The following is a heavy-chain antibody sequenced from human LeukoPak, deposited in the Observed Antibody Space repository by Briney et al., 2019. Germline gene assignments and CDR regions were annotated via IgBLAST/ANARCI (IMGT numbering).Heavy chain of an antibody. Sequence: GGSLRLSCAASGFTVSSNYMSWVRQAPGKGLEWVSVIYSGGSTYYADSVKGRFTISRDNSKNTLYLQMNSLRAEDTAVYYCAKAPRAYCGGDCYSAEDYWGQGTLVTVSS. D-gene: IGHD2-21*02. CDR3: AKAPRAYCGGDCYSAEDY. V-gene: IGHV3-53*01. CDR2: IYSGGST. J-gene: IGHJ4*02. CDR1: GFTVSSNY.